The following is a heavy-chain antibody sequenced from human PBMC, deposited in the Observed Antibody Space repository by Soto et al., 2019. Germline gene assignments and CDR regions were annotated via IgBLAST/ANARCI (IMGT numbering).Heavy chain of an antibody. CDR3: ARGDTHQLLRGWFDP. CDR1: GGTFSSFA. CDR2: IIPIFGRT. J-gene: IGHJ5*02. V-gene: IGHV1-69*01. D-gene: IGHD2-2*01. Sequence: QVQLVQSGAEVKKPGSSVNVSCKASGGTFSSFAFSWVRQAPGQGLEWMGDIIPIFGRTHYAQKFQGRVTITADESTFTADLELSSLTSDDTAVYYCARGDTHQLLRGWFDPWGQGTLVIVSS.